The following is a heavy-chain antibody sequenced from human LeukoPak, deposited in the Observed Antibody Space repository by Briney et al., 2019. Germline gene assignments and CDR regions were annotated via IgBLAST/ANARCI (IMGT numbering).Heavy chain of an antibody. D-gene: IGHD1-7*01. V-gene: IGHV5-51*01. CDR1: EYSFTSYW. Sequence: GESLKISCKGSEYSFTSYWIGWVRQMPGKGLEWMGIIYPGDSDTRYSPSFQGQVTISADKSINTAYLQWNSLKASDTAIYYCARSRDCNYDYWGQGTLVTVSS. CDR3: ARSRDCNYDY. CDR2: IYPGDSDT. J-gene: IGHJ4*02.